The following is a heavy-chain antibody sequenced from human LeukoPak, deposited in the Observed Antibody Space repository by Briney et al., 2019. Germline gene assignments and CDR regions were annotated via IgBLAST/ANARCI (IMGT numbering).Heavy chain of an antibody. CDR2: ISGNSATI. CDR3: ARDPEIAVAGTYYYYYMDV. Sequence: GGSLRLSCAASGFTFSSFSMNWVRQAPGKGLEWVSYISGNSATIYYADSVKGRFTISRDNSKNTLYLQMGSLRAEDMAVYYCARDPEIAVAGTYYYYYMDVWGKGTTVTVSS. CDR1: GFTFSSFS. V-gene: IGHV3-48*01. D-gene: IGHD6-19*01. J-gene: IGHJ6*03.